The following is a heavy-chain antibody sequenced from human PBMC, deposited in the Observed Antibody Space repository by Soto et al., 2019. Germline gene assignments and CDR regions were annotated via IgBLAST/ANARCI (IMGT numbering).Heavy chain of an antibody. CDR2: IYHSGST. D-gene: IGHD3-10*01. J-gene: IGHJ5*02. CDR1: GGSISSSNW. Sequence: TSETLSLTCAVSGGSISSSNWWSWVRQPPGKGLEWIGEIYHSGSTNYNPSLKSRVTISVDKSKNQFSLKLSSVTAADTAVYYCARSAEVELWFGELLSPEYNWFDPWGQGTLVTVSS. V-gene: IGHV4-4*02. CDR3: ARSAEVELWFGELLSPEYNWFDP.